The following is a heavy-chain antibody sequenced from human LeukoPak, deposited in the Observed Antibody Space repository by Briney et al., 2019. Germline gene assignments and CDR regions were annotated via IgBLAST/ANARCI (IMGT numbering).Heavy chain of an antibody. CDR3: ARDTHPTPVAAAGTI. Sequence: PSETLSLTCTVSGGSISSGSYYWSWIRQPPGKGLEWIGYIYYSGSTNYNPSLKSRVTISVDTSKNQFSLKLSSVTAADTAVYYCARDTHPTPVAAAGTIWGQGTLVTVSS. V-gene: IGHV4-61*01. CDR2: IYYSGST. D-gene: IGHD6-13*01. J-gene: IGHJ4*02. CDR1: GGSISSGSYY.